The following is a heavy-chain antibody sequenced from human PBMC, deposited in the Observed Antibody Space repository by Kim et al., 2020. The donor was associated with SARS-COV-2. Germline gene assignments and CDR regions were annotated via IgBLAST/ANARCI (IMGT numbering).Heavy chain of an antibody. J-gene: IGHJ6*02. CDR2: IYYSGST. CDR1: GGSISSYY. V-gene: IGHV4-59*01. Sequence: SETLSLTCTVSGGSISSYYWSWIRQPPGKGLEWIGYIYYSGSTNYNPSLKSRVTISVDTSKNQFSLKLSSVTAADTAVYYCARASLWGIYCSGGSCPSFGYGMDVWGQGTTVTVSS. D-gene: IGHD2-15*01. CDR3: ARASLWGIYCSGGSCPSFGYGMDV.